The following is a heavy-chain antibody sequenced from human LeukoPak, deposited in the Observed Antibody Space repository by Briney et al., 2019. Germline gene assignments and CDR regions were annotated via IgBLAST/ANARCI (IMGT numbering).Heavy chain of an antibody. V-gene: IGHV3-30*04. CDR1: GFTFSSYA. D-gene: IGHD5-24*01. J-gene: IGHJ4*02. Sequence: PGRSLRLSCAASGFTFSSYAMHWVRRAPGKGLEWVAVISYDGSNKYYADSVKGRFTISRDNSKNTLYLQMNSLRAEDTAVYYCARAARDGYNYDWGQGTLVTVSS. CDR2: ISYDGSNK. CDR3: ARAARDGYNYD.